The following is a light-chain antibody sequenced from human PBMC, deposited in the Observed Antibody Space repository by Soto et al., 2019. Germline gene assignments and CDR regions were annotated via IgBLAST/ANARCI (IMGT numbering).Light chain of an antibody. CDR1: QSVSSN. V-gene: IGKV3-15*01. CDR2: GAS. J-gene: IGKJ4*01. Sequence: EVVMTQSPATLSVSPGERATLSCRAGQSVSSNLAWSQWKPGQAPRLLIYGASSRATGIPARFGGIGSGTEFTLTIISLQSEDFAVYYCQQYKEWLTFVGGTRVEIK. CDR3: QQYKEWLT.